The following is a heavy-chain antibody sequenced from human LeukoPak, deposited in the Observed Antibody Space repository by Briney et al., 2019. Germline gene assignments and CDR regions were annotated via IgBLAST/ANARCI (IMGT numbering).Heavy chain of an antibody. Sequence: QPGGSLRLPCAASGFTFSSYAMSWVRQAPGKGLEWVSAISNSGASTYYADSVKGRFTISRDNSKNTLYLQMNSLRAEDTAVYYCAKKLVGIAAAVPPGSFDYWGQGTLVTVSS. V-gene: IGHV3-23*01. D-gene: IGHD6-13*01. CDR3: AKKLVGIAAAVPPGSFDY. CDR1: GFTFSSYA. CDR2: ISNSGAST. J-gene: IGHJ4*02.